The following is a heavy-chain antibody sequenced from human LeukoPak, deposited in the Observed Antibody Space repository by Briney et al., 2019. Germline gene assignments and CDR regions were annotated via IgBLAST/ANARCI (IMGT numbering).Heavy chain of an antibody. CDR2: MNPNSGST. CDR1: GYTFTSYD. Sequence: ASVKVSCKASGYTFTSYDIIWVRQATAQGLEGMGWMNPNSGSTGYAQKFQGRVTMPRNTSISTAYMELSSLRSEDTAVYYCARDGDIVVVADHAFDIWGQGTMVTVSS. CDR3: ARDGDIVVVADHAFDI. V-gene: IGHV1-8*01. J-gene: IGHJ3*02. D-gene: IGHD2-15*01.